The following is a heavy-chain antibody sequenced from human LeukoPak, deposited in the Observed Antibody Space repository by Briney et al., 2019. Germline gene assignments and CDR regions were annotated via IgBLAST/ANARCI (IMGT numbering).Heavy chain of an antibody. V-gene: IGHV4-39*07. CDR3: ARVRGMIVVVSLFDY. Sequence: PSETLSLTCTVSGGSISSSSYYWGWIRQPPGKGLEWIGSIYYSGSTYYNPSLKSRVTISVDTSKNQFSLKLSSVTAADTAVYYCARVRGMIVVVSLFDYWGQGTLVTVSS. CDR1: GGSISSSSYY. J-gene: IGHJ4*02. D-gene: IGHD3-22*01. CDR2: IYYSGST.